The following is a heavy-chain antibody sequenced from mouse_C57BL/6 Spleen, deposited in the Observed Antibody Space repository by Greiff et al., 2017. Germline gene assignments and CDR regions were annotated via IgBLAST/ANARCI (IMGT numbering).Heavy chain of an antibody. J-gene: IGHJ2*01. V-gene: IGHV1-80*01. CDR3: ARGIITTVVAPYFDY. CDR1: GYAFSSYW. Sequence: VQRVESGAELVKPGASVKISCKASGYAFSSYWLNWVKQRPGKGLEWIGQIYPGDGDTNSNGKFKGKATLTADKSSSTAYMQLSSLTSEDSAVYFCARGIITTVVAPYFDYWGQGTTLTVSS. CDR2: IYPGDGDT. D-gene: IGHD1-1*01.